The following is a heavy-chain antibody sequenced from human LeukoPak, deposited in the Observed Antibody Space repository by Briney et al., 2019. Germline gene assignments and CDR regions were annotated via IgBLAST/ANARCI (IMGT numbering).Heavy chain of an antibody. CDR3: AKDLDATLYDFWSGETI. J-gene: IGHJ3*02. D-gene: IGHD3-3*01. CDR1: GFTFSSYG. Sequence: GGSLRLSCAASGFTFSSYGMHWVGQAPGKGVEGVAVIRYDGSKKYYADSVKGRFTISRDNSKNTLYLQMNSLRAEDTAVYYCAKDLDATLYDFWSGETIWGQGTMVTVSS. V-gene: IGHV3-30*02. CDR2: IRYDGSKK.